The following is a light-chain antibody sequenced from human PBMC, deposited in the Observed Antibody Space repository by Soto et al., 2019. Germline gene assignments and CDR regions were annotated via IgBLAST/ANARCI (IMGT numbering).Light chain of an antibody. Sequence: DIQMTQSPSALSASVGDRVTITCRASQTISDSLAWYQQKPGKAPDLLISDVSNLERGVASRFSGSGSGTEFTLTISSMQPDDFAPYYCQQYHGYSRTFGQGTKV. V-gene: IGKV1-5*01. CDR1: QTISDS. CDR3: QQYHGYSRT. J-gene: IGKJ1*01. CDR2: DVS.